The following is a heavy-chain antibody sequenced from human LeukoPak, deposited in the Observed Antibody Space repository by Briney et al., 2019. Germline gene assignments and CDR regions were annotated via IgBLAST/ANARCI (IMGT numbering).Heavy chain of an antibody. CDR1: GGSFSGYY. CDR3: ARGPGFGYYDSSGYSFDP. Sequence: PSETLSLTCAVYGGSFSGYYWSWIRQPPGKGLEWIGEINHSGSTNYNPSLKSRVTISVDTSKNQFSLKLSSVTAADTAVYYCARGPGFGYYDSSGYSFDPWGQGTLVTVSS. V-gene: IGHV4-34*01. CDR2: INHSGST. J-gene: IGHJ5*02. D-gene: IGHD3-22*01.